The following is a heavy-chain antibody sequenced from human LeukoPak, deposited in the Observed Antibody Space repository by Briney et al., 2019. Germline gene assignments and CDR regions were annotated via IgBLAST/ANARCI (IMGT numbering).Heavy chain of an antibody. CDR3: ARASGAAAAWWFDP. CDR1: GGSIISSTYY. V-gene: IGHV4-39*07. D-gene: IGHD6-13*01. J-gene: IGHJ5*02. CDR2: VYYTGST. Sequence: SETLSLTCTVSGGSIISSTYYWGWIRQPPGKGLEWIGSVYYTGSTYHSPSLKSQVTISVDTSKNEFSLKLNSVTAADTAVYFCARASGAAAAWWFDPWGQGTLVTVSS.